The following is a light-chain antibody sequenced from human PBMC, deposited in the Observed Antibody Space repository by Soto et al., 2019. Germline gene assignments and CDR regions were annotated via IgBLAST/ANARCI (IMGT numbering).Light chain of an antibody. CDR3: QQYGISPT. Sequence: DIVLTQSPGTLSLSPGERATLSCRSSQSVSSNYLAWYQQKPDQAPRLVIYDVSGRATGIPDRFSGSGSRTDFTLTISRLEPEDSAVYYSQQYGISPTFGQGTKVEIK. CDR1: QSVSSNY. CDR2: DVS. V-gene: IGKV3-20*01. J-gene: IGKJ1*01.